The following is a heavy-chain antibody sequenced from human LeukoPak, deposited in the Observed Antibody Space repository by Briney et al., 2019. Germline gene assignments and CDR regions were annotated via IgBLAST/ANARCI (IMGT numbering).Heavy chain of an antibody. CDR3: ASGGYSSTLYGRYQH. CDR1: GFTFSSYT. Sequence: GRSLRLSCAASGFTFSSYTMNWVRQAPGKGLEWVSSISSSSSYIYYADSVKGRFTISRDNAKNSLYLQMNSLRAEDTAVYYCASGGYSSTLYGRYQHWGQGTLVTVSP. J-gene: IGHJ1*01. V-gene: IGHV3-21*01. CDR2: ISSSSSYI. D-gene: IGHD6-13*01.